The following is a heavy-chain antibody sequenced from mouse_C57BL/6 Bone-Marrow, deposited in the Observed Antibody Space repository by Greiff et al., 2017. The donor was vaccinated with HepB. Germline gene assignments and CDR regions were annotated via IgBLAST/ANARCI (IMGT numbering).Heavy chain of an antibody. V-gene: IGHV1-22*01. D-gene: IGHD3-2*02. Sequence: EVMLVESGPELVKPGASVKMSCKASGYTFTDYNMHWVKQSHGKSLEWIGYINPNNGGTSYNQKFKGKATLTVNKSSSTAYMELRSLTSEDSAVYYCASGLRPRMDYWGQGTSVTVSS. CDR2: INPNNGGT. CDR1: GYTFTDYN. CDR3: ASGLRPRMDY. J-gene: IGHJ4*01.